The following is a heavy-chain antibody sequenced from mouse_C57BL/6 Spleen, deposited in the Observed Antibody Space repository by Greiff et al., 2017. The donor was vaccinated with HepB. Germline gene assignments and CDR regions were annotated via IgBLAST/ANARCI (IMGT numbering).Heavy chain of an antibody. CDR1: GYTFTSYW. J-gene: IGHJ1*03. CDR3: TRYYGSSYWYFDV. CDR2: INPSSGYT. Sequence: VQLQESGAELAKPGASVKLSCKASGYTFTSYWMHWVKQRPGQGLEWIGYINPSSGYTKYNQKFKDKATLTADKSSSTAYMQLSSLTYEDSAVYYCTRYYGSSYWYFDVWGTGTTVTVSS. V-gene: IGHV1-7*01. D-gene: IGHD1-1*01.